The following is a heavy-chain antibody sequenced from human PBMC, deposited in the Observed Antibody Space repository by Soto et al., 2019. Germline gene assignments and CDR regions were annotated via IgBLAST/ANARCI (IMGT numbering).Heavy chain of an antibody. CDR3: ARDEGYNWNYGGCWFDP. J-gene: IGHJ5*02. V-gene: IGHV1-18*01. D-gene: IGHD1-7*01. CDR1: GYTFTSYG. CDR2: ISAYNGNT. Sequence: QVQLVQSGAEVKKPGASVKVSCKASGYTFTSYGISWVRQAPGQGLEWMGWISAYNGNTNYAQKLQGRVTMTTDTSTSTAYMEVRSLRSDDTAVYYCARDEGYNWNYGGCWFDPWGQGTLVTVSS.